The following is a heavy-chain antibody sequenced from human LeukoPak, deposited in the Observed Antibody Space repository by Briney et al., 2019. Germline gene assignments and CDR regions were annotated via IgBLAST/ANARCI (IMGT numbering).Heavy chain of an antibody. CDR1: GGSFSGYY. V-gene: IGHV4-34*01. J-gene: IGHJ4*02. CDR3: ARGGYYDSSGPYRAYEDC. CDR2: INHSGST. D-gene: IGHD3-22*01. Sequence: SETLSPTCAVYGGSFSGYYWSWIRQPLGKGLEWIGEINHSGSTNYNPSLKSRVTISVDTSKNQFSLKLSSVTAADTAVYYCARGGYYDSSGPYRAYEDCWGQGTLVTVSS.